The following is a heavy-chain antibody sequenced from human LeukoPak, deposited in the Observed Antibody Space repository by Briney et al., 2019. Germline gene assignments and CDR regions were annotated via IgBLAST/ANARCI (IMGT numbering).Heavy chain of an antibody. Sequence: GGSLRLTCTVSGFTLSDHYMSWFRQSPGRGLEWIAWITSSGTTRDYADSVKGRFTISGDNAKKSVYLQMSSLRADDTAVYYCARDPDYGDPYWGQGTVVTVSS. CDR1: GFTLSDHY. V-gene: IGHV3-11*01. J-gene: IGHJ4*02. CDR3: ARDPDYGDPY. CDR2: ITSSGTTR. D-gene: IGHD4-17*01.